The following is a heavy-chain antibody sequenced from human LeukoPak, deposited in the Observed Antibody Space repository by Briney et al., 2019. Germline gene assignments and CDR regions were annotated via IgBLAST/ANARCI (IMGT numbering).Heavy chain of an antibody. J-gene: IGHJ4*02. V-gene: IGHV3-21*01. D-gene: IGHD1-26*01. CDR1: GFTFSSYI. CDR2: ISSSSSYI. CDR3: AKDPRPAWGELVDY. Sequence: PGGSLRLSCAASGFTFSSYIINWVRQAPGKGLEWVSSISSSSSYIYYADSVKGRFTISRDNSKNTVYLQMNSLRAEDTAVYYCAKDPRPAWGELVDYWGQGTLVTVSS.